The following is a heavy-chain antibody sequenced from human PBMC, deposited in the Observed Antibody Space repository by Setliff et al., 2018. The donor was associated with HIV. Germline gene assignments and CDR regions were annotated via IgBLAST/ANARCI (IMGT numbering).Heavy chain of an antibody. CDR1: GYTFTTSG. CDR2: INIYSGNT. V-gene: IGHV1-18*01. J-gene: IGHJ6*03. CDR3: ARWVDDNSEGSYYHYMDV. D-gene: IGHD6-25*01. Sequence: ASVKVSCKTSGYTFTTSGISWVRQAPGQGLEWMGWINIYSGNTNYAQKFQGRVTMTTDTSTSTVYMELTSLTSDDTAVYYCARWVDDNSEGSYYHYMDVWGNGASVTV.